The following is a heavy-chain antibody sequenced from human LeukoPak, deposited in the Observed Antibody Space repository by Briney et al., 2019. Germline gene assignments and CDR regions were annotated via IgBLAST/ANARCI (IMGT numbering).Heavy chain of an antibody. D-gene: IGHD3-3*01. CDR3: AKEGLELRFLELLTQGFDI. CDR2: ISGSGGST. J-gene: IGHJ3*02. V-gene: IGHV3-23*01. CDR1: GFTFSSYA. Sequence: GGSLRLSCAASGFTFSSYAMSWVRQAPGKGLEWVSAISGSGGSTYYADSVKGRFTISRDNSKNTLYLQMNSLRAEDTAVYYCAKEGLELRFLELLTQGFDIWGQGTMVTVSS.